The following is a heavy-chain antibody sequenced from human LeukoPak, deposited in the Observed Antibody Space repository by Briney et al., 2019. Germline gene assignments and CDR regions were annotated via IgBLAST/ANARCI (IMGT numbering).Heavy chain of an antibody. D-gene: IGHD3-22*01. J-gene: IGHJ4*02. CDR1: GFSFSNAW. CDR2: IKSKTDGETT. Sequence: GESLRLSCAASGFSFSNAWMTWVRQAPGGGREWVGHIKSKTDGETTDYAAPVKGRFSISRDDSKNTLYLQMNNLKIEDTAVYYCTTPPGYYDMSPFDYWGPGTLVTVSS. CDR3: TTPPGYYDMSPFDY. V-gene: IGHV3-15*01.